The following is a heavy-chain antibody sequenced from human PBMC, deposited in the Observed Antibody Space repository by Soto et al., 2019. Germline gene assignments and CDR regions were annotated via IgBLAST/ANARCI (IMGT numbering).Heavy chain of an antibody. CDR2: IYYSGST. V-gene: IGHV4-39*01. J-gene: IGHJ4*02. Sequence: SETLSLPCTVSGGSISSSSYYWGWIRQPPGKGLEWIGSIYYSGSTYYNSSLKSRVTISVDTSKNQFSLKVSSVTAADTAVYYCARHDRDYGDQIDYWGQGTLVTVSS. CDR3: ARHDRDYGDQIDY. D-gene: IGHD4-17*01. CDR1: GGSISSSSYY.